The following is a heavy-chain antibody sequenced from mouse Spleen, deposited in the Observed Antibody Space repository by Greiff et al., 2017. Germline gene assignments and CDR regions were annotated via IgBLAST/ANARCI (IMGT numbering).Heavy chain of an antibody. D-gene: IGHD2-3*01. J-gene: IGHJ3*01. V-gene: IGHV1-55*01. CDR3: AREDDGYYVGWFAY. CDR1: GYTFTSYW. CDR2: IYPGSGST. Sequence: QVQLQQPGAELVKPGASVKMSCKASGYTFTSYWITWVKQRPGQGLEWIGDIYPGSGSTNYNEKFKSKATLTVDTSSSTAYMQLSSLTSEDSAVYYCAREDDGYYVGWFAYWGQGTLVTVSA.